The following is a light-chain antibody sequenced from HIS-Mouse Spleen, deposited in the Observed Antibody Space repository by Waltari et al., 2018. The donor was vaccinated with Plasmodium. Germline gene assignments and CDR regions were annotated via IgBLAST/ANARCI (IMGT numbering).Light chain of an antibody. V-gene: IGLV2-14*03. CDR2: DVS. Sequence: QSALTQPASVSGSPGQSITISCTGTSSDVGGYNYVSWYQQHPGKAPKLMFYDVSNRPSGVSNRFSGPKSANTASLTISGLQAEDEADYYCSSYTSSSTRVFGGGTKLTVL. CDR1: SSDVGGYNY. CDR3: SSYTSSSTRV. J-gene: IGLJ3*02.